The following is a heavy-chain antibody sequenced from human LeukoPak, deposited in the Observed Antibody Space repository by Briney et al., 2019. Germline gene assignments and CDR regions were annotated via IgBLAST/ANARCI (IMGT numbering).Heavy chain of an antibody. CDR3: ARVGSGSSSFDY. V-gene: IGHV3-21*01. D-gene: IGHD1-26*01. J-gene: IGHJ4*02. CDR1: GFTFNSYS. Sequence: GGSLRLSCAASGFTFNSYSMKGVRQAPGKGLEGVASISSSSSYIYYADSVKGRFTISRDNAKNSLYLQMNSLRAEDTAVYYCARVGSGSSSFDYWGQGTLVTVSS. CDR2: ISSSSSYI.